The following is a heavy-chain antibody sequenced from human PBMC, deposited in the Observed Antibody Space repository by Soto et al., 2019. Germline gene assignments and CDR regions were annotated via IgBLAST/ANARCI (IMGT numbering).Heavy chain of an antibody. CDR2: ISYDGSNK. J-gene: IGHJ6*02. D-gene: IGHD6-19*01. V-gene: IGHV3-30-3*01. Sequence: GGSLRLSCAASGFTFSSYAMHWVRQAPGKGLEWVAVISYDGSNKYYADSVKGRFTISRDNSKNTLYLQMNSLRAEDTAVYYCARDQDSSGGYGMDVWGQGTTVTVSS. CDR3: ARDQDSSGGYGMDV. CDR1: GFTFSSYA.